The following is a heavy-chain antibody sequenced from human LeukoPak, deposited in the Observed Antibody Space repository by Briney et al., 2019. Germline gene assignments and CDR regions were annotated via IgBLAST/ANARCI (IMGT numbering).Heavy chain of an antibody. CDR3: ARENSPTYYYDSSGYQN. CDR1: GGSISSGGYY. J-gene: IGHJ4*02. D-gene: IGHD3-22*01. V-gene: IGHV4-31*03. CDR2: IYYSGST. Sequence: SETLSLTCTVSGGSISSGGYYWGWIRQHPGKGLEWIGYIYYSGSTYYNPSLKSRVTISVDTSKNQFSLKLSSVTAADTAVYYCARENSPTYYYDSSGYQNWGQGTLVTVSS.